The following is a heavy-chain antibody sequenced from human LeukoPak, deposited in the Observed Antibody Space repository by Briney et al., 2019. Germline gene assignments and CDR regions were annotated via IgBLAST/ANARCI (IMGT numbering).Heavy chain of an antibody. CDR1: GGSFSGYY. CDR2: INHSGST. Sequence: SETLSLTCAVYGGSFSGYYWSWIRQPPGKGLEWIGEINHSGSTNYNPSLKSRVTISVDTSKNQFSLKLNSVTAADTAVYYCARARDGYNFYFDYWGQGTLVTVSS. V-gene: IGHV4-34*01. D-gene: IGHD5-24*01. J-gene: IGHJ4*02. CDR3: ARARDGYNFYFDY.